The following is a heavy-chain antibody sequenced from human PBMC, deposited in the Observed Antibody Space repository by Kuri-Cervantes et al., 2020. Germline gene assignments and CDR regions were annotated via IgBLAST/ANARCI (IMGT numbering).Heavy chain of an antibody. Sequence: SVTVSCKATGYTFTRYDINGVRQATGQGLDGMGWMNPNSGNTGYAQKFQGRVTMTRNTSISTAYMELSSLKSEDTAVYYCARASYSYYYDSSSSRSPFEYWGQGTLVTVSS. D-gene: IGHD3-22*01. CDR1: GYTFTRYD. V-gene: IGHV1-8*01. CDR3: ARASYSYYYDSSSSRSPFEY. CDR2: MNPNSGNT. J-gene: IGHJ4*02.